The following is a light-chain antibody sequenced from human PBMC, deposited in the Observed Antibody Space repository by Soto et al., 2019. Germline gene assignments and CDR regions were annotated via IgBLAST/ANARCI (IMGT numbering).Light chain of an antibody. CDR1: SSDVGGYDY. J-gene: IGLJ1*01. CDR3: SSYSISTAYL. V-gene: IGLV2-14*01. Sequence: QSVLTQPASVSGPPGQSITISCTGASSDVGGYDYVSWYQLHPGKAPKLMVFEVSNRPSGVSYRFSGSKSGNTASLTISGLQAEDEADYFCSSYSISTAYLFGTGTKVT. CDR2: EVS.